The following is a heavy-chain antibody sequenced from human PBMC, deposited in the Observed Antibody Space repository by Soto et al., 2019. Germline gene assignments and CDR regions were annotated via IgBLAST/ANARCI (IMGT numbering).Heavy chain of an antibody. CDR2: ISYDGSNK. Sequence: GWSLRLSCAASGFTLSSYGMHWVRQAPGKGLEWVAVISYDGSNKYYADSVKGRFTISRDNSKNTLYLQMNSLRAEDTAVYYCPTVSPTYGDYVLGYCDYWGHGTLGTVSS. CDR3: PTVSPTYGDYVLGYCDY. D-gene: IGHD4-17*01. V-gene: IGHV3-30*03. CDR1: GFTLSSYG. J-gene: IGHJ4*01.